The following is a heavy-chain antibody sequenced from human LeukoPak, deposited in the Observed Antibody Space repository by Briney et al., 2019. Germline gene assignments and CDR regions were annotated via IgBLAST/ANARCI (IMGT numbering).Heavy chain of an antibody. D-gene: IGHD4-17*01. CDR2: TRNKVNSYTT. Sequence: GSLRLSCAASGFTFSDHCMDWVRQAPGKGLEWVGRTRNKVNSYTTEYAASVKGRFTISRDDSKNSLYLQMNSLKTEDTAVYYCARGRVTTLYYFDYWGQGTLVTVPS. V-gene: IGHV3-72*01. CDR3: ARGRVTTLYYFDY. CDR1: GFTFSDHC. J-gene: IGHJ4*02.